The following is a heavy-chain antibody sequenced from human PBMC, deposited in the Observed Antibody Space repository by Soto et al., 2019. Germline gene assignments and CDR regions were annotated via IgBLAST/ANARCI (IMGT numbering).Heavy chain of an antibody. Sequence: QVQLVESGGGVVQPGRSLRLSCAASGCTFSSYGMHWVRQAPGKGLEWVAVIWYDGSNKYYADSVKGRFTISRDNSKNTLYLQMNSLRAEDTAVYYCARDEGGYYYGMDVWGQGTTVTVSS. V-gene: IGHV3-33*01. CDR3: ARDEGGYYYGMDV. J-gene: IGHJ6*02. CDR2: IWYDGSNK. CDR1: GCTFSSYG.